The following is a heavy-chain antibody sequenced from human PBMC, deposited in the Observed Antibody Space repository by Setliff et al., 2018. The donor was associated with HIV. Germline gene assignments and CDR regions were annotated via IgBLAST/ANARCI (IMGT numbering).Heavy chain of an antibody. J-gene: IGHJ3*02. V-gene: IGHV3-48*01. D-gene: IGHD4-17*01. CDR1: GFTFSYYS. CDR3: ARDPDYGDSIALDI. Sequence: GGSLRLSCAASGFTFSYYSMHWVRQAPGKGLEWISFMSSYRTSMTHYADSVKGRFTVSRDDAKNSLYLQMNNLRAEDTAVYFCARDPDYGDSIALDIWGQGTMVTVSS. CDR2: MSSYRTSMT.